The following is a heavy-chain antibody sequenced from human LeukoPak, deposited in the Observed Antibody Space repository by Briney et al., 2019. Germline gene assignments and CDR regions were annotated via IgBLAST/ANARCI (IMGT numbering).Heavy chain of an antibody. CDR2: ISWNSGSI. Sequence: PGGSLRLSCAASGFTFDDYAMHWVRQAPGKGLEWVSGISWNSGSIGYADSVKGRFTISRDNAKNSLYLQMNSLRAEDTALYYCASGTYDILTGAVGYWGQGTLATVSS. D-gene: IGHD3-9*01. CDR1: GFTFDDYA. CDR3: ASGTYDILTGAVGY. V-gene: IGHV3-9*01. J-gene: IGHJ4*02.